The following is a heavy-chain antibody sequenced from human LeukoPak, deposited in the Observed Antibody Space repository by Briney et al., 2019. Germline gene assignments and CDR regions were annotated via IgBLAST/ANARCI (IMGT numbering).Heavy chain of an antibody. CDR1: GGSISSHY. J-gene: IGHJ4*02. D-gene: IGHD3-3*01. CDR3: ARVGYDFWSGYYLDY. Sequence: PWETLSLTCTVSGGSISSHYWSWIRQPPGKGLEWIGDIYYSGSTNYNPSLKSRVTISVDTSKNQFSLKLSSVTAADTAVYYCARVGYDFWSGYYLDYLGQGTLVTVSS. V-gene: IGHV4-59*11. CDR2: IYYSGST.